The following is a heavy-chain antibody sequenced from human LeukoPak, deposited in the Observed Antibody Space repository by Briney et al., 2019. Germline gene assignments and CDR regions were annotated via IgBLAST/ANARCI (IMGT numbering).Heavy chain of an antibody. D-gene: IGHD1-26*01. CDR2: FAPEDGET. J-gene: IGHJ3*02. Sequence: ASVKVSCKVSGYTLTELSMHWVRQAPTKGLECMGGFAPEDGETIYAQKFQGRVTMTEDTSTDTAYMELSSLRSEDTAVYYCATPQSGGSHYSDAFDIWGQGTMVTVSS. V-gene: IGHV1-24*01. CDR3: ATPQSGGSHYSDAFDI. CDR1: GYTLTELS.